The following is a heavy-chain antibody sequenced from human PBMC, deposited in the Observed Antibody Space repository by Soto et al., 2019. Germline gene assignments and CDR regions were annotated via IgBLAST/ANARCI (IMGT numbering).Heavy chain of an antibody. CDR2: ISSSSSYI. CDR3: ARRKTGTTRTFDY. D-gene: IGHD1-7*01. V-gene: IGHV3-21*01. J-gene: IGHJ4*03. Sequence: GGSLRLSCAASGFSFSSYSMNWVRQAPGKGLEWVSTISSSSSYIYYADSVKGRFTISRDNAKNSLYLQMNSLRAEVTSVSDCARRKTGTTRTFDYRGQGTLVTVSS. CDR1: GFSFSSYS.